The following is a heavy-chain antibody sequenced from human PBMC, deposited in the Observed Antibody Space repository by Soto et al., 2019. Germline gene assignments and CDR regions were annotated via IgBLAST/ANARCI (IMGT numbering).Heavy chain of an antibody. Sequence: SETLSLTCAVYGGSFSGYYWSWIRQPPGKGLEWIGEINHSGSTNYNPSLKSRVTISVDTSKNQFSLKLSSLTAADTAVYYCAREDIVVVRAARDAFDIWGQGTMVTVSS. CDR2: INHSGST. CDR1: GGSFSGYY. J-gene: IGHJ3*02. CDR3: AREDIVVVRAARDAFDI. D-gene: IGHD2-2*01. V-gene: IGHV4-34*01.